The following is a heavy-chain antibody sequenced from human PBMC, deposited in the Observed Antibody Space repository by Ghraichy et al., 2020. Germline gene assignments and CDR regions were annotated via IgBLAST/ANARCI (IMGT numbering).Heavy chain of an antibody. D-gene: IGHD3-22*01. J-gene: IGHJ6*02. CDR3: ARDLVYYDDHSGPFGYYYYGMDV. CDR2: MSSSSSTI. V-gene: IGHV3-48*02. Sequence: GESLNISCAASGFTFSNCSMNWVRQAPGKGLEWVSYMSSSSSTIYYADSVKGRFTISRDNAKNSLYLQMNSLRHEDTAVYYCARDLVYYDDHSGPFGYYYYGMDVWGQGTTVTVSS. CDR1: GFTFSNCS.